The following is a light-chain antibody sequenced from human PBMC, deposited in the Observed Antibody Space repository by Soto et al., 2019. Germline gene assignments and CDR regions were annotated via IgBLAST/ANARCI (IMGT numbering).Light chain of an antibody. J-gene: IGKJ1*01. CDR1: QSVSSSY. CDR2: GAS. V-gene: IGKV3-20*01. Sequence: EIVLTQSPGTLSLSPGERATLSCRASQSVSSSYLAWYQQKPGQAPRLLIYGASSRATGIPDRFSGSWSGTDFTITISRLEPEDFAVYYCQQDGSSPTWTFGQGTKVEIK. CDR3: QQDGSSPTWT.